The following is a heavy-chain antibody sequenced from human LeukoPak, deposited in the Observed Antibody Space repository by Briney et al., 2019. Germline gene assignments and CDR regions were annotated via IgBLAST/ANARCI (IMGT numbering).Heavy chain of an antibody. CDR1: GYTFTSYG. J-gene: IGHJ4*02. CDR2: ISAYNGNT. D-gene: IGHD3-16*02. Sequence: GASVKVSCKASGYTFTSYGISWVRQAPGQGLEWMGWISAYNGNTNYAQKLQGRVTMTTDTSTSTAYMELRSLRSDDTAVYYCARGGPPYDYVWGSYQPGPYYFDYWGQGTLVTVSS. CDR3: ARGGPPYDYVWGSYQPGPYYFDY. V-gene: IGHV1-18*01.